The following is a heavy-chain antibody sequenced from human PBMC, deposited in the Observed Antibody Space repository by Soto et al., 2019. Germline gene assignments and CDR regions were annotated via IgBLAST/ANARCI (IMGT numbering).Heavy chain of an antibody. Sequence: SVKVSCKASGGTFSSYAISWVRQAPGQGLEWVGGIIPIFGTANYAQKFQGRVTITADKSTSTAYMELSSLRSEDTAVYYCGSNCRDTAMVPYYYYGMDVWGQGTTVTVSS. V-gene: IGHV1-69*06. CDR3: GSNCRDTAMVPYYYYGMDV. CDR2: IIPIFGTA. CDR1: GGTFSSYA. J-gene: IGHJ6*02. D-gene: IGHD5-18*01.